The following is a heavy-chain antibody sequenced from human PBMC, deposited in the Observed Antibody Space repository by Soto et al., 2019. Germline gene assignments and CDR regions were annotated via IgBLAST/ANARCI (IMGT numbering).Heavy chain of an antibody. CDR2: ISYDGSNK. D-gene: IGHD6-6*01. CDR1: GFTFSSYG. V-gene: IGHV3-30*18. J-gene: IGHJ4*02. Sequence: WGSLRLSCAASGFTFSSYGMHWVRQAPGKGLEWVAVISYDGSNKYYADSVKGRFTISRDNSKNTLYLQMNSLRAEDTAVYYCAKDYSSSSAFFDYWGQGTLVTVSS. CDR3: AKDYSSSSAFFDY.